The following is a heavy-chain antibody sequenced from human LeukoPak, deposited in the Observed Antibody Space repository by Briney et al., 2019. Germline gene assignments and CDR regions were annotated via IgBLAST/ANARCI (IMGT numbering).Heavy chain of an antibody. CDR3: AREAYSSSEGVYYFDY. V-gene: IGHV4-39*01. Sequence: SETLSLTCTVSGGSISSSGYYWGWIRQPPGKGLEWVASFYYSGSTYYNPSLKSRVTMSVDTSKNQFSLMLTSVTAADTAVYYCAREAYSSSEGVYYFDYWGQGTLITVSS. CDR2: FYYSGST. D-gene: IGHD6-6*01. CDR1: GGSISSSGYY. J-gene: IGHJ4*02.